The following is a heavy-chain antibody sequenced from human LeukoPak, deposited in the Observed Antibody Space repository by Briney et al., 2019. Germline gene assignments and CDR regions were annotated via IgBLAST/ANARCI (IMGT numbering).Heavy chain of an antibody. Sequence: ASVKVSCKASGYIFTRYGISWVRQAPGQGLEWMGWISPYNANTKYAQKFQGRVTMTRDTSISTAYMELSRLRSDDTAVYYRAITYYYYTPAVYWGQGTLVTVSS. J-gene: IGHJ4*02. CDR3: AITYYYYTPAVY. V-gene: IGHV1-18*01. D-gene: IGHD3-10*01. CDR2: ISPYNANT. CDR1: GYIFTRYG.